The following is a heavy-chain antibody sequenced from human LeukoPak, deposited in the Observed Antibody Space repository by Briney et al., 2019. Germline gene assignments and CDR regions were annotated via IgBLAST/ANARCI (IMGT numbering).Heavy chain of an antibody. J-gene: IGHJ1*01. D-gene: IGHD2-2*01. CDR1: GFXFSRYD. CDR3: ASSPYCSTTSCYLGYFQH. CDR2: IDTAGDT. Sequence: PGGSLRLSCVASGFXFSRYDIHWVRQATGKGLEWVSAIDTAGDTYYLGSVKGRFTISRENAKNSLYLQMNSLRAGDTAVYCCASSPYCSTTSCYLGYFQHWGQGTLVTVSS. V-gene: IGHV3-13*04.